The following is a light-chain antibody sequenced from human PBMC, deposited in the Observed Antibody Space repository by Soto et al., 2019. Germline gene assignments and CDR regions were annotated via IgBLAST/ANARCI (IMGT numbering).Light chain of an antibody. Sequence: EIVLTQSPGTLSLSPGERATLSCRASQSVSSSYLAWYQQKPGQAPRLLIYGASSRATSIPARISGSGSGTDFTLTISRLEPEDFAVYYCQQYGSSPTWTFGQGTKVEIK. CDR1: QSVSSSY. CDR2: GAS. V-gene: IGKV3-20*01. CDR3: QQYGSSPTWT. J-gene: IGKJ1*01.